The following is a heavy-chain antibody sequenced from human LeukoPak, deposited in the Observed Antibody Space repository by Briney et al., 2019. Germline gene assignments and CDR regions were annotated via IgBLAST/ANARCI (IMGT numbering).Heavy chain of an antibody. J-gene: IGHJ4*02. CDR1: GFTFSRYW. CDR2: INQDGSEK. V-gene: IGHV3-7*01. CDR3: GREGIGTGVSLVFAY. Sequence: GGSPRLSCAASGFTFSRYWMSWVRQAPGKGLEWVANINQDGSEKYYADSVKGRFIISRDNAKNSLYLQMNSLRAEDTAVYYCGREGIGTGVSLVFAYWGQGILVTVSS. D-gene: IGHD1-26*01.